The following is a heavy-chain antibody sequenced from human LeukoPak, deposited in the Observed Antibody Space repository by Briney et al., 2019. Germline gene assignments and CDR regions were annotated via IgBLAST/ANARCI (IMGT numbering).Heavy chain of an antibody. D-gene: IGHD3-9*01. Sequence: GGSLRLSCAASGFTFSSYVMSWVRQAPGKGLEWVSAISGSGGSTYYADSVKGRFTISRDNSKNTLYLQMNSLRAEDTAVYYCAKGQPTYYDILTGLFDYWGQGTLVTVSS. V-gene: IGHV3-23*01. J-gene: IGHJ4*02. CDR2: ISGSGGST. CDR3: AKGQPTYYDILTGLFDY. CDR1: GFTFSSYV.